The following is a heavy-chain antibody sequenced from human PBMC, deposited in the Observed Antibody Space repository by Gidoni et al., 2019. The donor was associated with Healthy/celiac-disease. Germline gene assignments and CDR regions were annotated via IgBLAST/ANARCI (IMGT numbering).Heavy chain of an antibody. CDR3: ARDTVYVASNFDI. D-gene: IGHD2-8*01. CDR2: INHSGST. J-gene: IGHJ3*02. Sequence: QVQLQQWGAGLLQPSAPLSLTCAVYGGSFSGYYWSWIRQPPGKGLEWIGEINHSGSTNYNPSLKSRVTISVDTSKNQFSLKLSSVTAADTAVYYCARDTVYVASNFDIWGQGTMVTVSS. V-gene: IGHV4-34*01. CDR1: GGSFSGYY.